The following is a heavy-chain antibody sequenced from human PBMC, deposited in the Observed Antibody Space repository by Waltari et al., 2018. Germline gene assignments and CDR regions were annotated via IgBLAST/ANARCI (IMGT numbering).Heavy chain of an antibody. V-gene: IGHV3-30*02. J-gene: IGHJ4*02. Sequence: QVNLVESGGGVVQPGGSLRLSCATYGFNFSNFGVHWVRQAPGKGLVWGAHIWFDGRAKFYADPVRGQLPNSRDNSVETLQLNIVSLGLCDTAMYCRAKDDCGNTYLDFWGQGTLVTVSS. CDR1: GFNFSNFG. D-gene: IGHD2-21*02. CDR2: IWFDGRAK. CDR3: AKDDCGNTYLDF.